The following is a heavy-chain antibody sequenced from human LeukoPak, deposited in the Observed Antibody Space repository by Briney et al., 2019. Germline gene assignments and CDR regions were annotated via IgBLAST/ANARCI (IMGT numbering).Heavy chain of an antibody. Sequence: PGGSLRLSCAASGFTFSSYSINWVRQALGKGLEWVSYISSSSSTISYADSVKGRFTISRDNAKNSLYLQMNSLRAEDTAVYCCARDNDLDYWGQGTLVTVSS. V-gene: IGHV3-48*01. J-gene: IGHJ4*02. CDR1: GFTFSSYS. D-gene: IGHD3-3*01. CDR2: ISSSSSTI. CDR3: ARDNDLDY.